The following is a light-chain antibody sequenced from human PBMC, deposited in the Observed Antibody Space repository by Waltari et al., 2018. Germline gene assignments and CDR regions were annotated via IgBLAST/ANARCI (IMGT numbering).Light chain of an antibody. CDR2: RNN. Sequence: QSVLTQPPSASGTPGQSVTISCSGSRSNLGRNYVYWYQQLPGTAPKLLIYRNNQRPSGVPDRFSGSKSGTSASLAISGLRSEDEADYYCAAWDDSLSGQVFGGGTKLTVL. V-gene: IGLV1-47*01. CDR1: RSNLGRNY. CDR3: AAWDDSLSGQV. J-gene: IGLJ2*01.